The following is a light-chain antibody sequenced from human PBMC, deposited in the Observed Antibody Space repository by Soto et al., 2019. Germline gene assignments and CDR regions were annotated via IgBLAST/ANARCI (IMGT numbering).Light chain of an antibody. J-gene: IGKJ2*01. CDR1: QSLLHSNGYNY. CDR3: KQAVQTPRT. Sequence: DIVMTQSPLSLPVTPGVPASISCRSSQSLLHSNGYNYLDWYLQKQGQSPQLLIYSGSNRASGFPYRFSGIGSGTDYKLKIRRVEAEDVGTYYCKQAVQTPRTFGPGTKLEIK. V-gene: IGKV2-28*01. CDR2: SGS.